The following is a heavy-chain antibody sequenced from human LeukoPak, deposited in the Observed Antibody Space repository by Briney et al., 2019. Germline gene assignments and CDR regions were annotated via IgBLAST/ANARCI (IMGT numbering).Heavy chain of an antibody. CDR2: IRSKANSYAT. CDR1: GFTFSGSA. CDR3: TRLEYGLLDLDY. Sequence: GGSLRLSCAASGFTFSGSAMHWVRQASGKGLEWVGRIRSKANSYATAYAASVKGRFTISRDDSKNTAYLQMNSLKTEDTAVYYCTRLEYGLLDLDYWGQGTLVTVSS. V-gene: IGHV3-73*01. D-gene: IGHD3-3*01. J-gene: IGHJ4*02.